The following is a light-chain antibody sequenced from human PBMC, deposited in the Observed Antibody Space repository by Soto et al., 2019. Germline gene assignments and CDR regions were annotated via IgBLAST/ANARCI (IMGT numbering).Light chain of an antibody. CDR2: DSN. Sequence: SVLTQPPSASGTPGQRVTISCSGSSSNIGAGQDVHWYRQLPGAAPKFLISDSNNRASGVPDRFSVSKSGASASLATTGLRAEDEGDYFCQSYGTSLSGLYVFGTGTKVTV. CDR3: QSYGTSLSGLYV. J-gene: IGLJ1*01. CDR1: SSNIGAGQD. V-gene: IGLV1-40*01.